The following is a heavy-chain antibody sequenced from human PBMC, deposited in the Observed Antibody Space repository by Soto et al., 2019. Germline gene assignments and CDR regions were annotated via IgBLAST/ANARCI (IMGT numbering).Heavy chain of an antibody. V-gene: IGHV3-23*01. J-gene: IGHJ6*02. CDR1: GFTFSSYA. CDR2: ISGSGGST. Sequence: EVQLLESGGGLVQPGGSLRLSCAASGFTFSSYAMSWVRQAPGKGLEWVSAISGSGGSTYYADSVKGRFTISRDNSKTTLYLQMNSLRAEDTAVYYCEKILAVAVPLYYCYVMDVWGQGTTVTVSS. D-gene: IGHD6-19*01. CDR3: EKILAVAVPLYYCYVMDV.